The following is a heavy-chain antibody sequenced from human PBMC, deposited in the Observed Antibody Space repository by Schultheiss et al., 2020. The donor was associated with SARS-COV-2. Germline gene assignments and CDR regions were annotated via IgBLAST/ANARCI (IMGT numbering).Heavy chain of an antibody. Sequence: SQTLSLTCAVSGGSISSGGYSWSWIRQPPGKGLEWIGYIYHSGSTYYNPSLKSRVTISVDRSKNQFSLKLSSVTAADTAVYYCAREAVRDGYNGAFDYWGQGTLVTVSS. CDR3: AREAVRDGYNGAFDY. D-gene: IGHD5-24*01. CDR1: GGSISSGGYS. V-gene: IGHV4-30-2*01. J-gene: IGHJ4*02. CDR2: IYHSGST.